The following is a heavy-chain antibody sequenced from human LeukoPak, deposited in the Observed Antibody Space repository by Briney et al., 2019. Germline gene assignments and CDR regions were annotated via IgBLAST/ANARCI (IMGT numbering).Heavy chain of an antibody. CDR3: ARGGEQLGNALIVD. Sequence: PSETLSLTCTVFGGAISSYYWSWIRQPPGKGLEWIGYIYYSGSTNYNSSLKSRVTISVDTSKNQFSLKLSSVTAADTAVYYCARGGEQLGNALIVDWGQGTLVTVSS. D-gene: IGHD6-6*01. CDR1: GGAISSYY. V-gene: IGHV4-59*01. CDR2: IYYSGST. J-gene: IGHJ4*02.